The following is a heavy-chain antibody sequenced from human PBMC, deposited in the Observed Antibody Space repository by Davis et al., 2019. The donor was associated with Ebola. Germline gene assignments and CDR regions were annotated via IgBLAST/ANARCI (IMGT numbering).Heavy chain of an antibody. CDR2: IYYSGST. J-gene: IGHJ4*02. CDR3: ARHDGAGENDY. D-gene: IGHD4/OR15-4a*01. CDR1: GGSISPYY. V-gene: IGHV4-59*08. Sequence: MPSETLSLTCTVPGGSISPYYWSWIRQPPGKGLEWIGYIYYSGSTNYNPSLRSRVTISVDTSKNQFSLKLGSVTAADTAVYYCARHDGAGENDYWGQGTLVTVSS.